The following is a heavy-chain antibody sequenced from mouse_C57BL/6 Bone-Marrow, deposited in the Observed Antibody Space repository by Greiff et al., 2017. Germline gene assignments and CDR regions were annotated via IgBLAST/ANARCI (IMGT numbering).Heavy chain of an antibody. Sequence: VQLQQSGPELVKPGASVKISCKASGYSFTGYYMNWVKQSPEKSLEWIGEINPSTGGTTYNQKFKAKATLTVDKSSSTAYMQLKSLTSEDSAAYYCARGITVVAYYYAMDYWGQGTSVTVSS. J-gene: IGHJ4*01. D-gene: IGHD1-1*01. V-gene: IGHV1-42*01. CDR3: ARGITVVAYYYAMDY. CDR1: GYSFTGYY. CDR2: INPSTGGT.